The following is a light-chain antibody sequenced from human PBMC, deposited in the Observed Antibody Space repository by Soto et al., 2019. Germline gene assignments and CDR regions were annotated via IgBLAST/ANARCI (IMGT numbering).Light chain of an antibody. CDR1: NIGSKS. V-gene: IGLV3-21*02. J-gene: IGLJ1*01. CDR2: DDR. CDR3: QVWDSTSDRTLYV. Sequence: SYELSQPPSVSVAPGQTARITCGGNNIGSKSVHWYQQKPGQAPVLLVYDDRGRPSGIPERFSGSNSGNTATLTISRVEAGDEAAYYCQVWDSTSDRTLYVFGTGTKVTVL.